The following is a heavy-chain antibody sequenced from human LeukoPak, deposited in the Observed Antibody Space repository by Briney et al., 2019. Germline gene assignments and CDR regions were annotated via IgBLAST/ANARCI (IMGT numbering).Heavy chain of an antibody. J-gene: IGHJ4*02. D-gene: IGHD1-26*01. V-gene: IGHV1-2*02. CDR3: ARDDGGSYNFDY. CDR2: INPNSGGT. CDR1: GYTFTGYY. Sequence: ASVKVSCKASGYTFTGYYMHWVRQAPGQGLEWMGWINPNSGGTNYAQKFQGRVTMTRDTSISTAYMELSRLRSDDTAVYYCARDDGGSYNFDYWGQGTLVTVSP.